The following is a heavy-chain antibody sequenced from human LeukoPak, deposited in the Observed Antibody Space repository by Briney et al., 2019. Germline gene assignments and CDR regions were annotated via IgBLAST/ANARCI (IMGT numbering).Heavy chain of an antibody. J-gene: IGHJ4*02. Sequence: PGGSLRLSCAAPGFTFDNSGMHWVRQAPGKGLEWMAVISYDGTNSYYADSVKGRFAISRDNSKNTVFLQMNSLRVEDTAVYYCAKKYDNWIDYWGQGTLVTVSS. D-gene: IGHD3/OR15-3a*01. V-gene: IGHV3-30*18. CDR2: ISYDGTNS. CDR1: GFTFDNSG. CDR3: AKKYDNWIDY.